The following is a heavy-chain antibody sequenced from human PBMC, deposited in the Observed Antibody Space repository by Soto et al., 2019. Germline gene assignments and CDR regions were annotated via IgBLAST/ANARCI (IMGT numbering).Heavy chain of an antibody. V-gene: IGHV3-30-3*01. J-gene: IGHJ4*02. Sequence: QVQLVESGGGVVQPGRSLRLSCAASGFSFTTYAMHWVRQAPGKGLEWVAVISDDGSIKYYADSVKGRFTISRDNSKNTFSLQMNSLRGDDTAVYFCARAIETAMDPCDYWGQGTLVTVS. CDR1: GFSFTTYA. D-gene: IGHD5-18*01. CDR2: ISDDGSIK. CDR3: ARAIETAMDPCDY.